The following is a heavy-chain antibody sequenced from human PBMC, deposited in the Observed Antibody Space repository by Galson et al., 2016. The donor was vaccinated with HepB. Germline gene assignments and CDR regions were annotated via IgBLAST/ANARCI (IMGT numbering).Heavy chain of an antibody. J-gene: IGHJ4*02. CDR3: TGQRVESRLNMYRGRLAGDEDRDGLDD. CDR1: GGSLRDYG. CDR2: IIPVSASP. D-gene: IGHD3-10*02. V-gene: IGHV1-69*06. Sequence: SVKVSCRASGGSLRDYGISWILQAPGQGLEWIGGIIPVSASPKYAQKFQDRVTIFADTSTNTGYLEVYRLRSEDTAVYYCTGQRVESRLNMYRGRLAGDEDRDGLDDWGQGTTVTVSS.